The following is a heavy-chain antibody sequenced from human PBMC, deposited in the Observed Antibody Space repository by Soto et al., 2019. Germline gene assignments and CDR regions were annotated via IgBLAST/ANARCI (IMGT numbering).Heavy chain of an antibody. J-gene: IGHJ5*02. D-gene: IGHD2-2*01. CDR2: IYHSGST. Sequence: QLQLQESGSGLVKPSQTLSLTCTVSGGSISSGGYSWTWIRQPPGKGLEWIGYIYHSGSTYYNPSLTRRETIVVDRSNNQFTLKLSSVTAADTAAYSGARLPTPWGQATLVSVSS. CDR1: GGSISSGGYS. V-gene: IGHV4-30-2*01. CDR3: ARLPTP.